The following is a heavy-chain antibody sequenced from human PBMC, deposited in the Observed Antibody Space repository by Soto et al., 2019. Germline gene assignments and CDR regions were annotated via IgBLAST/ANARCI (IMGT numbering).Heavy chain of an antibody. CDR3: AQGISSGWWYGAY. CDR1: GFAYSTYA. V-gene: IGHV3-23*01. CDR2: ISGSGDST. Sequence: EVQLLESGGGLVQPGGSLRLACATSGFAYSTYAVSWVRQAPGQGLEWVSDISGSGDSTHYAGSVKGRFTISRDNSKNTVYLQMDSLRAEDTALYYCAQGISSGWWYGAYWGQGTLVAVSS. D-gene: IGHD6-19*01. J-gene: IGHJ4*02.